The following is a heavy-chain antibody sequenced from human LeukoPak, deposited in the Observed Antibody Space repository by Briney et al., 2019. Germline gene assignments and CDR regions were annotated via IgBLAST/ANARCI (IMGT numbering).Heavy chain of an antibody. D-gene: IGHD3-22*01. CDR1: GGSFSGYY. J-gene: IGHJ4*02. Sequence: SETLSLTCAVYGGSFSGYYWSWIRQPPGKGLEWIGEINHSGSTNYNPSLKSRVTISVDTSKNQFSLKLSSVTAADTAVYYCTRGVISYFDYWGQRTLVTVSS. V-gene: IGHV4-34*01. CDR2: INHSGST. CDR3: TRGVISYFDY.